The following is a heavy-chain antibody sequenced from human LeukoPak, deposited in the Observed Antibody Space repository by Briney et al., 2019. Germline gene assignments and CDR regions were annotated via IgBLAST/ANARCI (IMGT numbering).Heavy chain of an antibody. Sequence: VASVKVSCKASGYTFTGYYMHWVRQAPGQGLEWMGWINPNSGGTNYAQKFQGRVTMTRDTSISTAYMELSRLRSDDTAVYYCARARTPLPGNDAFDIWGQGTMVTVSS. V-gene: IGHV1-2*02. CDR2: INPNSGGT. J-gene: IGHJ3*02. CDR3: ARARTPLPGNDAFDI. CDR1: GYTFTGYY. D-gene: IGHD1-14*01.